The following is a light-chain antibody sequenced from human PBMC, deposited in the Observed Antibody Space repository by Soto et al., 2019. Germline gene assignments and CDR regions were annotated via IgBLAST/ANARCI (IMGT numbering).Light chain of an antibody. J-gene: IGKJ1*01. CDR3: QQYGSSSWT. CDR2: DTS. Sequence: EVVMTQSPATLSVSPGEGVTLSCRASQGIGDTLAWYQHKPGQTPRLLIYDTSTRATGVPARFSGSRSGPEFTLTISRLEPEDFAVYYCQQYGSSSWTFGQGTKVDIK. V-gene: IGKV3-15*01. CDR1: QGIGDT.